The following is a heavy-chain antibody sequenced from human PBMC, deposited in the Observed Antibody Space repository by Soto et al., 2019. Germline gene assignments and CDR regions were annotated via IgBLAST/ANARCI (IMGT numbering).Heavy chain of an antibody. V-gene: IGHV4-39*07. CDR1: GGSISSSSYY. CDR3: ARDWVRGYCSSTSCFDAFDI. D-gene: IGHD2-2*01. Sequence: SETLSLTCTVSGGSISSSSYYWGWIRQPPGKGLEWIGSIYYSGSTYYNPSLKSRVTISVDTSKNQFSLKLSSVTAADTAVYYCARDWVRGYCSSTSCFDAFDIWGQGTMVTVS. J-gene: IGHJ3*02. CDR2: IYYSGST.